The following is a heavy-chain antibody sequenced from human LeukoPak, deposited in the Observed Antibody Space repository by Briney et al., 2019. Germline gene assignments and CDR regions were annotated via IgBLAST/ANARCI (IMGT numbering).Heavy chain of an antibody. CDR1: GYTFSKYG. CDR3: ARRSSMILVATEYGMDV. Sequence: RVPVKVSCKASGYTFSKYGVAWVRQAPGQGLEWMGWINPYNGNKDYAQNLRGRLTMTTDTSASTAYMELRSLRSDDTAVYYCARRSSMILVATEYGMDVWGQGTTVTVSS. CDR2: INPYNGNK. J-gene: IGHJ6*02. D-gene: IGHD3-22*01. V-gene: IGHV1-18*01.